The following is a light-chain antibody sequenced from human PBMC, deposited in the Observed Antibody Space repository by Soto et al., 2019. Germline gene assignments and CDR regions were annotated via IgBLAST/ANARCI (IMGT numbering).Light chain of an antibody. V-gene: IGLV2-11*01. Sequence: QSVLTQPRSVSGSPGQSVAISCTGTSSDVGGYNYVSWFQQHPGKVPKLIISDVNKRPSGVPDRFAGSKSGNTASLTISGLQAEDEADYYCCSYAGSYSYVFGTGTKVTV. CDR2: DVN. CDR3: CSYAGSYSYV. CDR1: SSDVGGYNY. J-gene: IGLJ1*01.